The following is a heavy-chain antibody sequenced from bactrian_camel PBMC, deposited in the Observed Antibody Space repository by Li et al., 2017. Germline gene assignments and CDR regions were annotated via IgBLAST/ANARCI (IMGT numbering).Heavy chain of an antibody. Sequence: VQLVESGGGLVQPGGSLRLSCTASGDTYSRAVMAWFRQAPGKGLEWVSEINSGGERQYYADSVKGRFTISRDNAKNTLYLQLSSLKTEDTAVYYCVCDGGAWYGRYWGQGTQVTVS. D-gene: IGHD6*01. CDR2: INSGGERQ. V-gene: IGHV3S40*01. CDR1: GDTYSRAV. J-gene: IGHJ4*01. CDR3: VCDGGAWYGRY.